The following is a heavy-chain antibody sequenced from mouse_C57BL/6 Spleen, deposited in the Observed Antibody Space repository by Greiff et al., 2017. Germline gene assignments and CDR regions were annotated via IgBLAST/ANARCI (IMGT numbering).Heavy chain of an antibody. J-gene: IGHJ4*01. CDR1: GYAFSSSW. CDR2: IYPGDGDT. V-gene: IGHV1-82*01. CDR3: ARYGSSPYYYAMDY. D-gene: IGHD1-1*01. Sequence: QVQLQQSGPELVKPGASVKISCKASGYAFSSSWMHWVKQRPGKGLEWIGRIYPGDGDTNYNGKFKGKATLTADKSSSTAYMQLSSLTSEDSAVYFCARYGSSPYYYAMDYWGQGTSVTVSS.